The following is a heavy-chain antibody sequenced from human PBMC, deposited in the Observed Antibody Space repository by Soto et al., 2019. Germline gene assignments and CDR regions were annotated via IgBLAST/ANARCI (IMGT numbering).Heavy chain of an antibody. CDR3: ARKPAAIWDGFDY. J-gene: IGHJ4*02. Sequence: SETLSLTCTVSGGSISSGDYYWSWIRQPPGKGLEWIGYIYYSGSTYYNPSLKSRVTISVDTSKNQFSLKLSSVTAADTAVYYCARKPAAIWDGFDYWGQGTLVTVSS. CDR2: IYYSGST. D-gene: IGHD2-2*02. V-gene: IGHV4-30-4*01. CDR1: GGSISSGDYY.